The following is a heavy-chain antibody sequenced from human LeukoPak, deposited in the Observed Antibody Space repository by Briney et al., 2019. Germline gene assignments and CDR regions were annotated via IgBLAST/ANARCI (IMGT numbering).Heavy chain of an antibody. CDR1: GGSFSADY. D-gene: IGHD3-3*01. J-gene: IGHJ4*02. CDR3: ARGLGIFGVVYFDY. V-gene: IGHV4-34*01. Sequence: KPSETLSLTCAVYGGSFSADYWSWIRQPPGQGRVWSGEINHSGSTNYKPSLKSRVIISVDTSKNQFSLKLFSVTAADTAVYYCARGLGIFGVVYFDYWGQGTLVTVSS. CDR2: INHSGST.